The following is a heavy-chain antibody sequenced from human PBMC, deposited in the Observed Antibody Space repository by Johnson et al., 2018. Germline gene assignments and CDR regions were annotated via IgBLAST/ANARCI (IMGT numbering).Heavy chain of an antibody. J-gene: IGHJ3*02. D-gene: IGHD2-2*01. CDR3: AGGDVVGSFDI. Sequence: QVQLQESGPGLVKPSETLSLTCTVSGGSISSYYWSWIRQPAGKGLEWIGSIYYSGSTYYNPSLKSRVTISVDTSKNQFTLKLRSVTAADTAVYYCAGGDVVGSFDIWGQGTMVTVSS. V-gene: IGHV4-59*05. CDR2: IYYSGST. CDR1: GGSISSYY.